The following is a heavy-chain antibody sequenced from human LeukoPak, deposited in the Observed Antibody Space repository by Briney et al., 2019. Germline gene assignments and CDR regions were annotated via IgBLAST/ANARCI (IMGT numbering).Heavy chain of an antibody. CDR3: AKSYGDCVRVGMDV. CDR1: GFTFSSYA. D-gene: IGHD4-17*01. V-gene: IGHV3-23*01. J-gene: IGHJ6*02. CDR2: ISGSGGST. Sequence: PGGSLRLSCAASGFTFSSYAMSWVRQAPGKGLEWVSAISGSGGSTYYADSVKGRFTISRDNSKNTLYLQMNSLRAEDTADYYCAKSYGDCVRVGMDVWGQGTTVTVSS.